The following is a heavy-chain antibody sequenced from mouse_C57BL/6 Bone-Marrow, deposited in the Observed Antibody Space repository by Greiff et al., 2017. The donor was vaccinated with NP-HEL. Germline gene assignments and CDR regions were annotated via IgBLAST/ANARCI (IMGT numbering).Heavy chain of an antibody. J-gene: IGHJ2*01. Sequence: EVKLVESGGGLVKPGGSLKLSCAASGFTFSSYAMSWVRQTPEKRLEWVATISDGGSYTYYPDNVKGRFTISRDNAKNNLYLQMSHLKSEDTAMYYCAMFWGYEDYWGQGTTLTVSS. CDR2: ISDGGSYT. D-gene: IGHD2-2*01. CDR1: GFTFSSYA. CDR3: AMFWGYEDY. V-gene: IGHV5-4*03.